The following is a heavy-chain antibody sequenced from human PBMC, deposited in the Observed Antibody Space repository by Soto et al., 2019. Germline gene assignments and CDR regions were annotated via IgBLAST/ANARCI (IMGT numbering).Heavy chain of an antibody. CDR1: GGTFSSYA. V-gene: IGHV1-69*01. CDR3: AREEYCSGGSCQKGYYYGMDV. Sequence: QVQLVQSGAEVKKPGSSVKVSCKASGGTFSSYAISWVRQAPGQGLEWMGGIIPIFGTANYAQKFQGRVTITADESTSTAYMELSSRRSEDTAVYYCAREEYCSGGSCQKGYYYGMDVWGQGTTVTVSS. D-gene: IGHD2-15*01. CDR2: IIPIFGTA. J-gene: IGHJ6*02.